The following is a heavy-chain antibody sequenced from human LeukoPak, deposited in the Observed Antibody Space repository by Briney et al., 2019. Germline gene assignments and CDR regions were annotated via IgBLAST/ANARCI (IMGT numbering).Heavy chain of an antibody. CDR3: ARDPPLEMASTVNFDY. CDR2: ISAYNGNT. CDR1: GYTFTSYG. J-gene: IGHJ4*02. Sequence: ASVKVSCKASGYTFTSYGISWVRQAPGQGLEWMGWISAYNGNTNYAQKLQGRVTMTTDTSTSTAYMELRSLRSDDTAVYYCARDPPLEMASTVNFDYWGQGTLVTVSS. D-gene: IGHD5-24*01. V-gene: IGHV1-18*01.